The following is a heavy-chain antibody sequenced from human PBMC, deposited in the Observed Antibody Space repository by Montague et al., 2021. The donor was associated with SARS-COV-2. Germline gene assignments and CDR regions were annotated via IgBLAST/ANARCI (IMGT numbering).Heavy chain of an antibody. CDR2: IYYSGST. CDR3: ARDIRIPMLIVIQGYGMDV. V-gene: IGHV4-39*07. J-gene: IGHJ6*02. CDR1: GGSISSSSSY. D-gene: IGHD3-22*01. Sequence: SETLSLTCTVSGGSISSSSSYWGWIRRPPGMGLEWIGSIYYSGSTYYNPSLKSRITISVDTSKNQFSLRLTSVTAADTAVYYCARDIRIPMLIVIQGYGMDVWGQGTTVTVSS.